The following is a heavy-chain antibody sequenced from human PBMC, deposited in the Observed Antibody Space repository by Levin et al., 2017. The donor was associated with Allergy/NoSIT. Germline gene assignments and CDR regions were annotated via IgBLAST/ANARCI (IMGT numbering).Heavy chain of an antibody. CDR2: ISKDGSNQ. D-gene: IGHD6-19*01. Sequence: LSLTCAASGFSFSSYAMHWVRQAPGKGLEWVAVISKDGSNQYYADSVKGRFTISRDNSKNTLYLQMNSLRAEDTAVYYCARVAVAGTWVNYYFDYWGQGTLVTVSS. CDR3: ARVAVAGTWVNYYFDY. CDR1: GFSFSSYA. V-gene: IGHV3-30-3*01. J-gene: IGHJ4*02.